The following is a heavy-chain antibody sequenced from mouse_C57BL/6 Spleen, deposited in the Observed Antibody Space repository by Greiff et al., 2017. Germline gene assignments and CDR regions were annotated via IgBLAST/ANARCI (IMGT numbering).Heavy chain of an antibody. CDR1: GFTFSSYG. CDR2: ISSGGSYT. V-gene: IGHV5-6*02. J-gene: IGHJ2*01. D-gene: IGHD1-1*01. Sequence: EVKLVESGGDLVKPGGSLKLSCAASGFTFSSYGMSWVRQTPDKRLEWVATISSGGSYTYYPDSVKGRFTISRDNAKNTLYLKMSSLKSEDTAMYYCARGYGSRGFDYWGQGTTLTVSS. CDR3: ARGYGSRGFDY.